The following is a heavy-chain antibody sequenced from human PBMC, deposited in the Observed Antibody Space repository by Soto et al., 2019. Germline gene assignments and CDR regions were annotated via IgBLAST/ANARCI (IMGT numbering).Heavy chain of an antibody. V-gene: IGHV3-7*01. D-gene: IGHD3-10*01. CDR1: GFTFSNYW. CDR2: IKEDGSEK. CDR3: AKDVNPITMVRGAHFDY. Sequence: GSLRLSVAASGFTFSNYWMTWVRQAPGKGLEWVANIKEDGSEKHYVDSVKGRFTISRDNDKNSLYLQMNRLRAEDTAVYYCAKDVNPITMVRGAHFDYWGQGTLVTVSS. J-gene: IGHJ4*02.